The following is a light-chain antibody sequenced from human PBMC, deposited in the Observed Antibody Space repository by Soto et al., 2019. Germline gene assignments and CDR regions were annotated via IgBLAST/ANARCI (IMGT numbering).Light chain of an antibody. CDR1: QTLLYRSNNKNY. CDR3: QQYLNTPLT. J-gene: IGKJ3*01. Sequence: DIVMTQSPDSLAVSLGERATINCKSSQTLLYRSNNKNYLAWYQQKPGQPPKLLLYWASTRESGVPDRFSGSGSGTDFTLTISSLQAEDVAVYYCQQYLNTPLTFDPGTKVDVK. CDR2: WAS. V-gene: IGKV4-1*01.